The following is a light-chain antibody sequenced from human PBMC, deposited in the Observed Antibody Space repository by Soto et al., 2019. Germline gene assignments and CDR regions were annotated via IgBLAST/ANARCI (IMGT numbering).Light chain of an antibody. J-gene: IGLJ1*01. CDR3: AAWDDSLNGPV. CDR1: SSNIGINT. Sequence: QSVLTQPPSASGTPGQRVTIACSGSSSNIGINTVNWYQQLPGTAPKLLIYSSNQRPSGVPDRVSGSKSGTSASLAIRGLHAEDEADYYCAAWDDSLNGPVFGTGTKVTVL. V-gene: IGLV1-44*01. CDR2: SSN.